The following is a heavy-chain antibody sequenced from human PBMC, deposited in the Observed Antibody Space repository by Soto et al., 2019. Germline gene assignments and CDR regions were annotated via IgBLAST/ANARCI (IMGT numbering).Heavy chain of an antibody. CDR3: ARGDGDYHDGNGYLGRH. V-gene: IGHV3-74*01. D-gene: IGHD3-22*01. J-gene: IGHJ4*02. CDR2: IKSDGSGT. Sequence: EVQLVESGGGLVQLGGSLRLSCAASGFTFSSYWMHWVRQVPGKGLVWVSRIKSDGSGTYYADSVKGRFIISRDNAQTTLYLQLHSLRAEDTAVYYCARGDGDYHDGNGYLGRHWGQGTLVIVSS. CDR1: GFTFSSYW.